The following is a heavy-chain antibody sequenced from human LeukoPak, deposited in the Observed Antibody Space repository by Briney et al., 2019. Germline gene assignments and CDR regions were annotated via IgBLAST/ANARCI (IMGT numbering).Heavy chain of an antibody. Sequence: PSETLSLTCTVSGGSISSSSYYWGWIRQPPGKGLEWIGSIYYSGSTYYNPSLKSRVTISVDTSKNQFSLKLSSVTAADTAVYYSARRSYYDSSGHCFDYWGQGTLVTVSS. V-gene: IGHV4-39*01. CDR2: IYYSGST. CDR1: GGSISSSSYY. J-gene: IGHJ4*02. D-gene: IGHD3-22*01. CDR3: ARRSYYDSSGHCFDY.